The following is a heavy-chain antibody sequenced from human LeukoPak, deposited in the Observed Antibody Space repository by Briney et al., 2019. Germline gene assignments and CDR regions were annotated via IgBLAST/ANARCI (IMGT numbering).Heavy chain of an antibody. CDR2: ISGSGGST. D-gene: IGHD3-10*01. V-gene: IGHV3-23*01. J-gene: IGHJ4*02. Sequence: GGSLRLSCAASGFTFSSYAMSWVRLAPGKGLEWVSAISGSGGSTYYADSVKGRFTISRDNSKNTLYLQMNSLRAEDTAVYYCAKDRHYYGSGSYLIVDYWGQGTLVTVSS. CDR3: AKDRHYYGSGSYLIVDY. CDR1: GFTFSSYA.